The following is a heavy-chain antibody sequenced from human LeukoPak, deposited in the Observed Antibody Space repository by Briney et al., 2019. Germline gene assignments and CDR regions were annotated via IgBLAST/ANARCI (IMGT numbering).Heavy chain of an antibody. CDR2: ISGSGGST. D-gene: IGHD6-19*01. J-gene: IGHJ4*02. V-gene: IGHV3-23*01. CDR1: GFTFSSYA. Sequence: PGGSLRLSYAASGFTFSSYAMSWVRQAPGKGLEWVSAISGSGGSTYYADSVKGRFTISRDNSKSTLYLQMNSLRAEDTAVYYCAKHLSSGWYGEIDYWGQGTLVTVSS. CDR3: AKHLSSGWYGEIDY.